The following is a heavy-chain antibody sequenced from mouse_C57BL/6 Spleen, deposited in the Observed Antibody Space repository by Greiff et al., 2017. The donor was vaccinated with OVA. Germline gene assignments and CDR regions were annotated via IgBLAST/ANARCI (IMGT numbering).Heavy chain of an antibody. Sequence: VQLQQPGAELVKPGASVKLSCKASGYTFTSYWMHWVKQRPGQGLEWIGMIHPNSGSTNYNEKFKSKATLTVDKSSSTAYMQLSSLTSEDSALYYCARSMITTEYYFDYWGKGTTLTVSS. CDR1: GYTFTSYW. CDR3: ARSMITTEYYFDY. CDR2: IHPNSGST. V-gene: IGHV1-64*01. J-gene: IGHJ2*01. D-gene: IGHD2-4*01.